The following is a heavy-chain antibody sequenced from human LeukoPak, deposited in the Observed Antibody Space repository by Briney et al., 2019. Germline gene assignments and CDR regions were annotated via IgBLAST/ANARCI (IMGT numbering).Heavy chain of an antibody. V-gene: IGHV3-33*01. J-gene: IGHJ4*02. D-gene: IGHD1-1*01. CDR2: IWYDGSNK. CDR1: GFTFSSYG. Sequence: GSLRLSCAASGFTFSSYGFHWVRQAPGKGLEWVAVIWYDGSNKYYADSVKGRFTISRDNSKNTLYLQMNSLRAEDTAVYYCARDWNLRAFDYWGRGTLVTVSS. CDR3: ARDWNLRAFDY.